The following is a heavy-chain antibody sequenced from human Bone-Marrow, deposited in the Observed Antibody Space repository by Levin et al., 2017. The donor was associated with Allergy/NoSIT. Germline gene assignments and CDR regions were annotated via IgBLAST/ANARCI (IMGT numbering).Heavy chain of an antibody. D-gene: IGHD2-2*01. CDR3: ARGNVVEVPHCYYYYPMDV. Sequence: SVKVSCKASGGTFSTYGISWVRQAPGQGLEWMGGIIPMFATAKSAQKFQGRVTITADESTSTVYMELSSLRSEDTAVYYCARGNVVEVPHCYYYYPMDVWGQGTTVTVSS. V-gene: IGHV1-69*13. CDR2: IIPMFATA. J-gene: IGHJ6*02. CDR1: GGTFSTYG.